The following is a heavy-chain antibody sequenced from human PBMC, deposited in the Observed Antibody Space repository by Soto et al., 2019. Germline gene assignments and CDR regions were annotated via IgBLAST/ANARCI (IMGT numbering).Heavy chain of an antibody. V-gene: IGHV3-73*01. D-gene: IGHD3-16*02. CDR1: GFTFSGSA. J-gene: IGHJ5*02. Sequence: EVQLVESGGGLVQPGGSLKLSCAASGFTFSGSAMHWVRQASGKGLEWVGRIRSKANSYASAYAASVKGRFTISRDDSKNTGYRQKNSLKPEDTAVYYCTRTSYCSWGPNWFDLWGQGTLVTVSS. CDR2: IRSKANSYAS. CDR3: TRTSYCSWGPNWFDL.